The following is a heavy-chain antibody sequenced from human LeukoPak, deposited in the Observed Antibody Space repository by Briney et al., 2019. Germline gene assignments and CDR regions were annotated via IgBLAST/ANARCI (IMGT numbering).Heavy chain of an antibody. Sequence: PSETLSLTCRVDGESFSGYYWIWIRQPPGKGLEWIGYIYYSGSTNYNASLKSRVTMSVDTSKNQFSLKLSSVTAADTAVYYCARDTGSYTLGAFDIWGQGTMVTVSS. CDR2: IYYSGST. CDR3: ARDTGSYTLGAFDI. J-gene: IGHJ3*02. CDR1: GESFSGYY. V-gene: IGHV4-59*12. D-gene: IGHD1-26*01.